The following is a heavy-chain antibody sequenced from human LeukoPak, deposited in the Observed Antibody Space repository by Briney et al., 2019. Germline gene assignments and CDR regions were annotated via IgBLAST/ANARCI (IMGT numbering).Heavy chain of an antibody. CDR1: GFTFSSYW. CDR3: ARGVYYYGSGSYYNIGFFVY. V-gene: IGHV3-74*01. J-gene: IGHJ4*02. D-gene: IGHD3-10*01. Sequence: GGSLRLSCAASGFTFSSYWMHWVRQAPGKGLVWVSRINRDGSSTSYADSVKGRFTISRDNAKNTLYLQMNSLRAEDTAVYYCARGVYYYGSGSYYNIGFFVYWGQGTLVTVSS. CDR2: INRDGSST.